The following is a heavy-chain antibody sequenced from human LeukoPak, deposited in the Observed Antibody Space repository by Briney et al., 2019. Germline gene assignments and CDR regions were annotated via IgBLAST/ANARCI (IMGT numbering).Heavy chain of an antibody. V-gene: IGHV1-46*01. Sequence: DSVKVSCKASGYTFTSYYMHWVRQAPGQGLEWMGIINPSGGSTSYAQKFQGRVTMTRDTSTSTVYMELSSLRSEDTAVDYCGVEGHSSGWSNFDYWGQGTLVTVSS. CDR1: GYTFTSYY. J-gene: IGHJ4*02. CDR2: INPSGGST. D-gene: IGHD6-19*01. CDR3: GVEGHSSGWSNFDY.